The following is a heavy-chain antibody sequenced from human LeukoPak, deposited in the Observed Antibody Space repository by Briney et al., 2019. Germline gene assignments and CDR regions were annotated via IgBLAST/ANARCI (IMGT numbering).Heavy chain of an antibody. D-gene: IGHD6-19*01. CDR3: ARHGQYTSAWYDY. V-gene: IGHV4-59*08. CDR2: IYYSGST. CDR1: GGSISSYF. Sequence: SESLSLTCTVSGGSISSYFWSWIRQPPGKGLEWIGYIYYSGSTNYNPSLKSRVTMSVDTSKNQFSLKLSSVTAADTALYYCARHGQYTSAWYDYRGQGTLVTVSS. J-gene: IGHJ4*02.